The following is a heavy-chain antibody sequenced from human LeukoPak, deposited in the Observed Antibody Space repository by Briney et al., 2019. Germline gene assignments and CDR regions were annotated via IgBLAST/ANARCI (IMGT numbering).Heavy chain of an antibody. CDR2: IYYSGST. Sequence: SETLSLTCTVSGGSISSSSYYWGWIRQPPGKGLEWIGSIYYSGSTYYNPSLKSRVTISVDTSKNQSSLKLSSVTAADTAVYYCARVSAYYYGSGSYYQGPYIDYWGQGTLVTVSS. J-gene: IGHJ4*02. D-gene: IGHD3-10*01. CDR1: GGSISSSSYY. CDR3: ARVSAYYYGSGSYYQGPYIDY. V-gene: IGHV4-39*07.